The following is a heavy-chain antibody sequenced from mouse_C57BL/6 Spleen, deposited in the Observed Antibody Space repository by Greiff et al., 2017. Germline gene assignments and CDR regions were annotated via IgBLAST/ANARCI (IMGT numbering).Heavy chain of an antibody. CDR1: GFTFSDYG. J-gene: IGHJ2*01. CDR3: ARYITTVFDY. Sequence: DVQLVESGGGLVKPGGSLKLSCAASGFTFSDYGMHWVRQAPEKGLEWVAYISSGSSTIYYADTVKGRFTISRDNAKNTLFLQMTSLRSEDTAMYYCARYITTVFDYWGQGTTLTVSS. D-gene: IGHD1-1*01. V-gene: IGHV5-17*01. CDR2: ISSGSSTI.